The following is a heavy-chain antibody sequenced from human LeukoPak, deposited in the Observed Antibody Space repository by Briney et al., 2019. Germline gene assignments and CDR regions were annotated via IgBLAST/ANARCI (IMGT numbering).Heavy chain of an antibody. D-gene: IGHD5-12*01. J-gene: IGHJ4*02. V-gene: IGHV3-74*01. CDR2: INSDGSNT. Sequence: PGGSLRLSCGVSGFTFSDYWMHWVRQAPGKGLVWVSRINSDGSNTNYAGSVKGRFTISRDNAKNTLYLQMSSLRVEDTAVYYCASGYARSARHQSDFWGQGTVSPSPQ. CDR3: ASGYARSARHQSDF. CDR1: GFTFSDYW.